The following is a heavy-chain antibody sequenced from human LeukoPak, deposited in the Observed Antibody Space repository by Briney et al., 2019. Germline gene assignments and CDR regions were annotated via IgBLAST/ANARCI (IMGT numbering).Heavy chain of an antibody. CDR1: GFAFSSYW. CDR2: INGDGSIT. V-gene: IGHV3-74*01. CDR3: ARSQFDY. J-gene: IGHJ4*02. Sequence: GGSLRLSCAASGFAFSSYWMLWVRQPPGKGLVWVSRINGDGSITTYADSVKGRFTISRDNTKNILYLEMNSLRAEDTAIYYCARSQFDYWGQGILVTASS.